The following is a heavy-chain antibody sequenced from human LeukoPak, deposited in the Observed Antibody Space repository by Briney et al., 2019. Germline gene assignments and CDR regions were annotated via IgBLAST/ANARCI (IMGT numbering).Heavy chain of an antibody. CDR3: ARWVYYYDSSGYKNPYYFDY. Sequence: PGGSLRLSCAASGFTFDDYGMSWVRQAPGKGLEWVSGINWNGGSTGYADSVKGRFTISRDNAKNSLYLQMNSLRAEDTALYHCARWVYYYDSSGYKNPYYFDYWGQGTLVTVAS. D-gene: IGHD3-22*01. V-gene: IGHV3-20*01. J-gene: IGHJ4*02. CDR2: INWNGGST. CDR1: GFTFDDYG.